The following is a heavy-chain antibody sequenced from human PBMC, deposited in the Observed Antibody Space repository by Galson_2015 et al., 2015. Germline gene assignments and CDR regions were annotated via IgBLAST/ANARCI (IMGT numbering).Heavy chain of an antibody. D-gene: IGHD6-19*01. V-gene: IGHV3-30-3*01. Sequence: SLRLSCAASGFTFSTYALHWVRQAPGKGLEWVAFISNDESNKYYAESVKGRLTISRDISKNTLYLQMNSLRAEDTAMYFCARDVGGWYYDWGQGTLVTVSS. CDR3: ARDVGGWYYD. J-gene: IGHJ4*02. CDR1: GFTFSTYA. CDR2: ISNDESNK.